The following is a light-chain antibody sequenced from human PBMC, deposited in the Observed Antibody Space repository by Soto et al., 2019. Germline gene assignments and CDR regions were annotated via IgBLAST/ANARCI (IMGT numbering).Light chain of an antibody. J-gene: IGLJ3*02. CDR2: DVT. Sequence: QSVLTQPHSVSGSPGQSVTISCTGSSSDIGTYNFVSWYQQHPGRAPKLIIYDVTKRPSGVPDRFSASKSGNTASLTISGLQAEDEGDYYCCSYAGSSPQFAGGTKVTVL. CDR3: CSYAGSSPQ. CDR1: SSDIGTYNF. V-gene: IGLV2-11*01.